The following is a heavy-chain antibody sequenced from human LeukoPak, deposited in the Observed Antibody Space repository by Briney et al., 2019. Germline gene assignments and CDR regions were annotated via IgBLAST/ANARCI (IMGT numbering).Heavy chain of an antibody. D-gene: IGHD1-26*01. J-gene: IGHJ4*02. CDR3: ATSRWGRFGY. Sequence: PSETLSLTCAVYGGSFSGYYWSWIRQPPGKGLEWIREINHSGSTNYNPSLKSRVTISVDTSKNQFSLKLSSVTAADTAVYYCATSRWGRFGYWGQGTLVTVSS. CDR1: GGSFSGYY. V-gene: IGHV4-34*01. CDR2: INHSGST.